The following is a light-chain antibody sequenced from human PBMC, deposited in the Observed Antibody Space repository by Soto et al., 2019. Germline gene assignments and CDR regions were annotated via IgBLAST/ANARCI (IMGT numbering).Light chain of an antibody. CDR3: CSYAGSSFDV. CDR2: EGS. CDR1: SSDVGSYNL. J-gene: IGLJ1*01. V-gene: IGLV2-23*01. Sequence: QSALTQPASVSGSPGQSITISCTGTSSDVGSYNLVSWYQQHPGKAPKLMIYEGSKRPSGVSNRFSGSKSGNTASLTISGLQAEDEDDYYCCSYAGSSFDVFGTGTKVTVL.